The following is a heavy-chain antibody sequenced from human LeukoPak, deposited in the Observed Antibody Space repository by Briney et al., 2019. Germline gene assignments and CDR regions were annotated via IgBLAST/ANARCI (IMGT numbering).Heavy chain of an antibody. CDR2: INHSGST. Sequence: GSLRLSCAASGFTFSSYAMSWVRQPPGKGLEWIGEINHSGSTNYNPSLKSRVTISVDTSKNQFSLKLSSVTAADTAVYYCARGLSWGYYYGSGSSRLTMPPPYYGMDVWGQGTTVTVSS. CDR1: GFTFSSYA. J-gene: IGHJ6*02. CDR3: ARGLSWGYYYGSGSSRLTMPPPYYGMDV. V-gene: IGHV4-34*01. D-gene: IGHD3-10*01.